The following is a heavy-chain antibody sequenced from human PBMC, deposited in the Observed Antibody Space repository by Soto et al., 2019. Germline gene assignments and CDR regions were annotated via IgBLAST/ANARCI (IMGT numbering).Heavy chain of an antibody. D-gene: IGHD2-8*02. Sequence: EMQLVESGGGLVQPGGSLRLSCAASGFTFSSYEMHWVRQAPGKGLEWISYISSTGSGTLYADSVRGRFTMSRDNTKNSVFLQMSSLRAEDTAVYYCVRDLHEPLATDALRVANWGQGTQVTVSS. CDR2: ISSTGSGT. CDR1: GFTFSSYE. J-gene: IGHJ4*02. CDR3: VRDLHEPLATDALRVAN. V-gene: IGHV3-48*03.